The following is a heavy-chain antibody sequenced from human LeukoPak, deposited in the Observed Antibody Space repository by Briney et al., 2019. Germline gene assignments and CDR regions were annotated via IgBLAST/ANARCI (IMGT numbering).Heavy chain of an antibody. Sequence: SETLSLTCTVSGGSISSGSYYWSWIRQPAGKGLEWIGRIYTSGSTNYNPSLKSRVTISVDTSKNQFSLKLSSVTASNTAVYXXXXXXXXXXXXXXXWFDPXXQGTLVTVSS. CDR1: GGSISSGSYY. CDR3: XXXXXXXXXXXXXWFDP. V-gene: IGHV4-61*02. CDR2: IYTSGST. J-gene: IGHJ5*02.